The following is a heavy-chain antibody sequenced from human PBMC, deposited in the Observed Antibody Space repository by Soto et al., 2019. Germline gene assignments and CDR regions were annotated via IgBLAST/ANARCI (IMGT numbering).Heavy chain of an antibody. J-gene: IGHJ3*02. D-gene: IGHD2-15*01. CDR3: AKSKVVAATGRFCAFDI. CDR2: ISGSGGST. V-gene: IGHV3-23*01. CDR1: GFTFSSYA. Sequence: GGSLRLSCAASGFTFSSYAMSWVRQAPGKGLEWVSAISGSGGSTYYADSVKGRFTISRDNSKNTLYLQMNSLRAEDTAVYYCAKSKVVAATGRFCAFDIWGQGTMVTVSS.